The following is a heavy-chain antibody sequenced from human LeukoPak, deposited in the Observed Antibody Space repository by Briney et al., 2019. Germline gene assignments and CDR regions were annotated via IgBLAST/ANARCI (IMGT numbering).Heavy chain of an antibody. J-gene: IGHJ3*02. CDR2: ISYDGSNK. Sequence: GGSLRLSCAASGFTFSSYAMSWVRQAPGKGLEWVAVISYDGSNKYYADSVKGRFTISRDNSKNTLYLQMNSLRAEDTAVYYCARDRTSYGSTVYDAFDIWGQGTMVTVSS. CDR1: GFTFSSYA. D-gene: IGHD5-18*01. CDR3: ARDRTSYGSTVYDAFDI. V-gene: IGHV3-30-3*01.